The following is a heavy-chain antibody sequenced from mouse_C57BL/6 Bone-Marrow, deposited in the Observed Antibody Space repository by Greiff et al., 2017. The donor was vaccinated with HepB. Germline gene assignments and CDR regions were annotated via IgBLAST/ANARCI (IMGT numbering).Heavy chain of an antibody. V-gene: IGHV5-17*01. CDR2: ISSGSSTI. D-gene: IGHD1-1*01. Sequence: EVKVVESGGGLVKPGGSLKLSCAASGFTFSDYGMHWVRQAPEKGLEWVAYISSGSSTIYYADTVKGRFTISRDNAKNTLFLQMTSLRSEDTAMYYCARSGDYGSSYFAYWGQGTLVTVSA. CDR1: GFTFSDYG. J-gene: IGHJ3*01. CDR3: ARSGDYGSSYFAY.